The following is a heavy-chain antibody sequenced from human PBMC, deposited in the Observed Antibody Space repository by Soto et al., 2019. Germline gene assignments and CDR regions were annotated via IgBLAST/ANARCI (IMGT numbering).Heavy chain of an antibody. CDR3: AKDQLERRRGYDAFDI. V-gene: IGHV3-30*18. CDR2: ISYDGSNK. CDR1: GFTFSSYG. Sequence: QVQLVESGGGVVQPGRSLRLSCAASGFTFSSYGMHWVRQAPGKGLEWVAVISYDGSNKYYADSVKGRFTISRDNSKNTLYLQMNSLRAEDTAVYYCAKDQLERRRGYDAFDIWGQGTMVTVSS. D-gene: IGHD1-1*01. J-gene: IGHJ3*02.